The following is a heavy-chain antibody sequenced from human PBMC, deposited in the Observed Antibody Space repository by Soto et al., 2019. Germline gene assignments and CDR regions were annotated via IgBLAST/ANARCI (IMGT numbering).Heavy chain of an antibody. CDR2: ISGGGT. V-gene: IGHV1-46*02. CDR1: GYKFDNYD. J-gene: IGHJ2*01. Sequence: QAQLVQSGAEVKKPGASVKVSCKASGYKFDNYDIHWVRQAPGQGLEWMGIISGGGTTYAQKFQDRVTMTRDTSTSTVYMELSSLKSDDTGVYFCAREGCSGDSCYLVRWHLDLWGRGTLVLVS. D-gene: IGHD2-15*01. CDR3: AREGCSGDSCYLVRWHLDL.